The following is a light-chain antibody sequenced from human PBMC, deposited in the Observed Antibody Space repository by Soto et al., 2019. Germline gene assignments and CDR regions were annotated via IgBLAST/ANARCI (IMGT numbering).Light chain of an antibody. CDR2: EAT. CDR1: QGISTW. Sequence: DIQMTQAPSTLSASVGDRVTITCRASQGISTWLAWDQQKPGKAPKLLIFEATTLETGVPSRFSGSGSGTDFTLTITSLQPGDRPTYYCRQDSTYWTFGQGTKVEVK. CDR3: RQDSTYWT. J-gene: IGKJ1*01. V-gene: IGKV1-5*01.